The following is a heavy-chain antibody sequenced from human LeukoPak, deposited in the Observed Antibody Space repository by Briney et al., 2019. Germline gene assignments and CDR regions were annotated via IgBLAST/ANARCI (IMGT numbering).Heavy chain of an antibody. CDR1: GGSFSDYY. V-gene: IGHV4-34*01. J-gene: IGHJ4*02. Sequence: SETLSLTCGVYGGSFSDYYWSWIRQPPGKGLEWIGEINHSGSTNYNPSLKSRVTISVDTSKNQFSLRLGSVTAADTAVYYCARGRIFMVRGVIKNYFDYWGQGTLVTVSS. D-gene: IGHD3-10*01. CDR3: ARGRIFMVRGVIKNYFDY. CDR2: INHSGST.